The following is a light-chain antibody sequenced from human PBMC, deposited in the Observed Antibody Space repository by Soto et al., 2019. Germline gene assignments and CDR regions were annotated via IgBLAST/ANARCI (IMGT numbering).Light chain of an antibody. CDR3: QQLNSYWYT. CDR1: QGISSY. CDR2: GAS. J-gene: IGKJ2*01. V-gene: IGKV1-9*01. Sequence: DIQLTQSPSFLFASVGDRVTITCRASQGISSYLAWYQQKPGKAPKLLINGASTLQSGVPSRFSGSGSGTEFTLTINSLQPEDIGTYYCQQLNSYWYTFGQGTKLEI.